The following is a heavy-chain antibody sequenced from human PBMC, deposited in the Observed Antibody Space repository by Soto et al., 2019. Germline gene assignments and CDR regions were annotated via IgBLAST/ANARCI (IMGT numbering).Heavy chain of an antibody. J-gene: IGHJ6*03. V-gene: IGHV1-8*01. CDR1: GYTFTSYD. Sequence: ASVKVSCKASGYTFTSYDINWVRQATGQRLERMGWMNPNSGNTGYAQKFQGRVTMTRNTSISTAYMELSSLRSEDTAVYYCARGFSYYDFWSGYYPYYYYMDVWGKGTTVTVS. CDR3: ARGFSYYDFWSGYYPYYYYMDV. D-gene: IGHD3-3*01. CDR2: MNPNSGNT.